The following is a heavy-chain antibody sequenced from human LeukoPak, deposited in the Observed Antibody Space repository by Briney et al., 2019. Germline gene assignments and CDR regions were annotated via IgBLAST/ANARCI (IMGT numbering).Heavy chain of an antibody. CDR2: IRYDGSNK. Sequence: GGSLRHSCAASGFTFSSYGMHWVRQAPGKGLEWVAFIRYDGSNKYYADSVKGRFTISRDNSKNTLYLQMNSLRAEDTAVYYCAKDWRYSSSPLWFDPWGQGTLVTVSS. J-gene: IGHJ5*02. CDR3: AKDWRYSSSPLWFDP. D-gene: IGHD6-13*01. V-gene: IGHV3-30*02. CDR1: GFTFSSYG.